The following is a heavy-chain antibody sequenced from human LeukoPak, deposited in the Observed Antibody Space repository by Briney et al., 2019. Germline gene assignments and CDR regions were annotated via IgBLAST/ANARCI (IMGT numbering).Heavy chain of an antibody. Sequence: ASVKVSCKASGYTFTSYYMHWVRQAPGQGLEWMGIINPSGGSTSYAQKFQGRVTMTRDTSTSTVYMELSSLRSEDTAVYYCARPLGRERIVGATEGAFDIWGQGTMVTVSS. J-gene: IGHJ3*02. V-gene: IGHV1-46*01. CDR1: GYTFTSYY. CDR2: INPSGGST. CDR3: ARPLGRERIVGATEGAFDI. D-gene: IGHD1-26*01.